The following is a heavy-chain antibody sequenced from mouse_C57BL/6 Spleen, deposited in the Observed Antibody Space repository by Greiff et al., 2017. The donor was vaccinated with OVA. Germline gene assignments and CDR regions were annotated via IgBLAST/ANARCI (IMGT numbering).Heavy chain of an antibody. CDR1: GYTFTSYW. CDR2: IYPGSGST. Sequence: QVQLKESGAELVKPGASVKMSCKASGYTFTSYWITWVKQRPGQGLEWIGDIYPGSGSTNYNEKFKSKATLTVDTSSSTAYMQLSSLTSEDSAVYYCARGYGSSFDYWGQGTTLTVSS. CDR3: ARGYGSSFDY. J-gene: IGHJ2*01. D-gene: IGHD1-1*01. V-gene: IGHV1-55*01.